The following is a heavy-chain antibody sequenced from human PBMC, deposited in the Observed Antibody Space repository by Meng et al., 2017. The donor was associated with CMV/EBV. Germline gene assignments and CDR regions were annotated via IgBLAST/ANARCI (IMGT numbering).Heavy chain of an antibody. CDR3: AKDGSLGRKIVVPAVTPVCPDS. CDR1: GFTFSSYA. D-gene: IGHD2-2*02. CDR2: IRYDGDNR. Sequence: GESLKISCAASGFTFSSYAMRWVRQAPGKGLEWVAFIRYDGDNRYYADSVKGRFTISRDNSKNTLYLQMNSLRAEDTAVYYCAKDGSLGRKIVVPAVTPVCPDSWGQGTLVTVSS. J-gene: IGHJ4*02. V-gene: IGHV3-30*02.